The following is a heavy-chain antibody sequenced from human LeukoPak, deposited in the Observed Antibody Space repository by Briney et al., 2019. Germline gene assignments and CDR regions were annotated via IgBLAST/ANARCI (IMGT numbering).Heavy chain of an antibody. CDR2: ISGSGGST. D-gene: IGHD7-27*01. Sequence: GGSLRLSCAASGFTFSSYAMSWVRQAPGKGLERVSAISGSGGSTYYADSMKGRFTISRDNSKNTLYLQMNSLRAEDTAVYYCAKDGEGFYYYYYMDVWGKGTTVTVSS. CDR1: GFTFSSYA. V-gene: IGHV3-23*01. J-gene: IGHJ6*03. CDR3: AKDGEGFYYYYYMDV.